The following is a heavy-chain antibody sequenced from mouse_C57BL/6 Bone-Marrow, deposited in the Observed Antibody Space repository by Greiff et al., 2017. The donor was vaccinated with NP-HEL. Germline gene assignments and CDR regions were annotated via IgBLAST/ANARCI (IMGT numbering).Heavy chain of an antibody. V-gene: IGHV1-15*01. CDR3: TRGVVARRGYFDV. D-gene: IGHD1-1*01. CDR2: IDPETGGT. J-gene: IGHJ1*03. CDR1: GYTFTDYE. Sequence: QVQLQQSGAELVRPGASVTLSCKASGYTFTDYEMHWVKQTPVHGLEWIGAIDPETGGTAYNQKFKGKAILTADKSSGTAYMELRSLTSEDSAVYYCTRGVVARRGYFDVWGTGTTVTVSS.